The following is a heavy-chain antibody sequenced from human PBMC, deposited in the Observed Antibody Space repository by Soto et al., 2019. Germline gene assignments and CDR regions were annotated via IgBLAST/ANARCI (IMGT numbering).Heavy chain of an antibody. CDR2: MNPNSGNT. D-gene: IGHD1-1*01. CDR1: GYAFARYD. J-gene: IGHJ6*02. CDR3: ARDGSPNYYYGMDV. V-gene: IGHV1-8*01. Sequence: ASVKVSCKASGYAFARYDINWVRQATGQGLEWMGWMNPNSGNTGYAQKFQGRVTMTRNTSISTAYMELSSLRSEDTAVYYCARDGSPNYYYGMDVWGQGTTVTVSS.